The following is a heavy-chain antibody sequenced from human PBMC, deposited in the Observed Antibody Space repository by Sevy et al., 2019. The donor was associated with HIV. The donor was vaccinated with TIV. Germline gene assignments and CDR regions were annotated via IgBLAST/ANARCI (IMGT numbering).Heavy chain of an antibody. V-gene: IGHV3-23*01. D-gene: IGHD3-10*01. CDR2: ISGSGGST. J-gene: IGHJ4*02. CDR3: ATLETYYYGSGRYY. CDR1: GFTFSSYA. Sequence: GGSLRLSCAASGFTFSSYAMSWVRQAPGKGLEWVSVISGSGGSTYYADSVKGRFTISRDNSKNTLYLQMNSLRAEDPAVYYCATLETYYYGSGRYYWGQGTLVTVSS.